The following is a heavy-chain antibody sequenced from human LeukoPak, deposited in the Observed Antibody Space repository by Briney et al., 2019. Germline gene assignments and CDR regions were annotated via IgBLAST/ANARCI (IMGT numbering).Heavy chain of an antibody. J-gene: IGHJ4*02. Sequence: SETLSLTCTVSGGSISSYYWSWIRQPPGKGLEWIGYIYYSGSTNYNPSLKSRVTISVDTSKNQFSLKLSSVTAADTAVYYCARSIVVIPAVIEEGFDYWGQGTLVTVSS. V-gene: IGHV4-59*01. CDR1: GGSISSYY. CDR2: IYYSGST. CDR3: ARSIVVIPAVIEEGFDY. D-gene: IGHD2-2*02.